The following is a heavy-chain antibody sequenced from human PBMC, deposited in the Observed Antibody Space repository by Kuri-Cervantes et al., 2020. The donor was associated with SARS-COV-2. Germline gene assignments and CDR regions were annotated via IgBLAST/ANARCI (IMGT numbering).Heavy chain of an antibody. CDR2: IYSGGTT. CDR1: GGSIRSDGYY. V-gene: IGHV4-31*03. J-gene: IGHJ3*02. D-gene: IGHD3-22*01. Sequence: SETLSLTCTVSGGSIRSDGYYWSWIRQRPGKGLEWIGYIYSGGTTYYSPSLKSRLTISMDTSKNHFSLKLGAVTAADTAVYYCARSTPFRRLVVISQGGAFDIRGQGTMVTVSS. CDR3: ARSTPFRRLVVISQGGAFDI.